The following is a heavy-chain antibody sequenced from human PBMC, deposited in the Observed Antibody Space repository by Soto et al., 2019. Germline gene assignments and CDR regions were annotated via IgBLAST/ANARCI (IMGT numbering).Heavy chain of an antibody. D-gene: IGHD2-21*01. Sequence: VVSLRLSCAASGFTFISCGMHWVRQAPGKGLEWVAVISYDGSNKYYADSVKGRFTISRDNSKNTLYLQMNSLRAEDTAVYYCANVAWDVVATVEWGQATMVTV. CDR2: ISYDGSNK. J-gene: IGHJ4*02. CDR1: GFTFISCG. CDR3: ANVAWDVVATVE. V-gene: IGHV3-30*18.